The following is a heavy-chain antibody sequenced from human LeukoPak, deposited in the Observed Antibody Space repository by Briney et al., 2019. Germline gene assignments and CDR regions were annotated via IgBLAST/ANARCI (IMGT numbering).Heavy chain of an antibody. V-gene: IGHV3-74*01. CDR1: GFTFSSYW. D-gene: IGHD1-1*01. J-gene: IGHJ4*02. CDR3: ARVTKNWRRIDY. CDR2: INSDGSST. Sequence: GGSLRLSCAASGFTFSSYWMHWVRQAPGKVLVWVSRINSDGSSTSYADSVKGRFTISRDNAKNTLYLQMNSLRAEDTAVYYCARVTKNWRRIDYWGQGTLVTVSS.